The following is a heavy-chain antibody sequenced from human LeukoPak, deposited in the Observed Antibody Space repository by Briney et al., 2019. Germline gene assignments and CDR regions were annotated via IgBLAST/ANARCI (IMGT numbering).Heavy chain of an antibody. CDR2: ISWNSGSI. CDR1: GFTFDDYA. CDR3: AKADSIAEAGTLVY. J-gene: IGHJ4*02. D-gene: IGHD6-19*01. Sequence: LSGGSLRLSCAASGFTFDDYAMHWVRQAPGKGLEWVSGISWNSGSIGYADSVKGRFTISRDNAKNSLYLQMNSLRAEDTALYYCAKADSIAEAGTLVYWGQGTLVTVSS. V-gene: IGHV3-9*01.